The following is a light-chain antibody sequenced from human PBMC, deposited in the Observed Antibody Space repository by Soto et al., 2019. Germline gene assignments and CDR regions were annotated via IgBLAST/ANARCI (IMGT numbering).Light chain of an antibody. CDR1: QGVSIW. CDR2: AAS. V-gene: IGKV1-12*01. CDR3: QQGSNWYT. J-gene: IGKJ2*01. Sequence: DIQMTQSPSSVSASVGDRVTITCRASQGVSIWLAWYQQKPGKAPNLLIYAASSLRSGVPSRFSGSGSGTGFALTISSLQPEDFATYYCQQGSNWYTFGQGTKLEIK.